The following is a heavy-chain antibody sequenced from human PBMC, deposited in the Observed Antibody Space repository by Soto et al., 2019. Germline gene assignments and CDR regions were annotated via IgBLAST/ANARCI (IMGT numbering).Heavy chain of an antibody. CDR2: INAGNGNT. CDR1: GYTFTSYA. CDR3: ARDLRGITFGGVIVPRGAFDI. J-gene: IGHJ3*02. D-gene: IGHD3-16*02. V-gene: IGHV1-3*01. Sequence: QVQLVQSGAEVKKPGASVKVSCKASGYTFTSYAMHWVRQAPGQRLEWMGWINAGNGNTKYSQKFQGRVTITRDTSESTAYMELSSLRSEDTAVYYCARDLRGITFGGVIVPRGAFDIWGQGTMVTVSS.